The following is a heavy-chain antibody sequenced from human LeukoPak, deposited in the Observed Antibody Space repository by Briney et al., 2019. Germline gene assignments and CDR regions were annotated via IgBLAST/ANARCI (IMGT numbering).Heavy chain of an antibody. D-gene: IGHD2-2*01. V-gene: IGHV3-9*03. CDR1: GFTFDDYA. J-gene: IGHJ4*02. Sequence: GGSLRLSCAASGFTFDDYAMHWVRQAPGKGLEWVSGISWNSGSIGYADSVKGRFTISRDNAKNSLYLQMNSLRAEDMALYYCAKDMSRTLGYFDYWGQGTLVTVSS. CDR2: ISWNSGSI. CDR3: AKDMSRTLGYFDY.